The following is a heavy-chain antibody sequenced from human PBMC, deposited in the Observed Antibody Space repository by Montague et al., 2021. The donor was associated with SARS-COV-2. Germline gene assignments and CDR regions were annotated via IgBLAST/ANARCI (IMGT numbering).Heavy chain of an antibody. CDR3: AREYRIGLLHANWYFGL. V-gene: IGHV4-59*01. D-gene: IGHD3-22*01. J-gene: IGHJ2*01. CDR1: GGPISGNY. Sequence: SETLSLTCSVSGGPISGNYWSWFRQPPGKGLEWIVNFDYSGNTTYNTPPKSRATTLVDTSTNQFAPRLSSVTAADTAAYYCAREYRIGLLHANWYFGLWGRGTLVTVSS. CDR2: FDYSGNT.